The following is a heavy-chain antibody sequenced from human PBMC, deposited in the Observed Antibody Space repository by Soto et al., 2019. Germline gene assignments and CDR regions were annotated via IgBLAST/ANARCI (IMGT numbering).Heavy chain of an antibody. Sequence: ASVKVSCKASGYTFTSYFMHWVRQAPGQGLEWMGIINPSGDKTSLAQQLQGRVTMTRDTSTSTLYMELSSLRSEDTAVYYCAREVSVGVGATDYWGQGTLVTVSS. D-gene: IGHD1-26*01. CDR1: GYTFTSYF. J-gene: IGHJ4*02. CDR3: AREVSVGVGATDY. V-gene: IGHV1-46*04. CDR2: INPSGDKT.